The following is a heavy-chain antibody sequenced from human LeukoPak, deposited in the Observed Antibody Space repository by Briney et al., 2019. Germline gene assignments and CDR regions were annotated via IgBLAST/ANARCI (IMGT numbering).Heavy chain of an antibody. Sequence: GASVKVSCKASGYTFTGYYMHWVRQAPGQGLEWMGWINPNSGGTNYAQKFQGRVTMTRDTSISTAYMELSRLRSDDTAVYYCARGENVLRFLDSNNWFDPWGQEPWSPSPQ. J-gene: IGHJ5*02. V-gene: IGHV1-2*02. CDR1: GYTFTGYY. CDR3: ARGENVLRFLDSNNWFDP. D-gene: IGHD3-3*01. CDR2: INPNSGGT.